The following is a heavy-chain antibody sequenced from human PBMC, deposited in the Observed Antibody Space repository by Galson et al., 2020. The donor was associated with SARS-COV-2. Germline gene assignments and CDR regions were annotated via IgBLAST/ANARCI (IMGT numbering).Heavy chain of an antibody. CDR1: GFTFGRYA. V-gene: IGHV3-23*01. CDR3: AKDRGNDYGDQLES. D-gene: IGHD4-17*01. CDR2: ISGGGAST. J-gene: IGHJ4*02. Sequence: GGSLRLSCAASGFTFGRYAMSWVRQAPGKGLEWVSSISGGGASTYHADSVKGRFTISRDNSKNTLYLQMNSLRAADTALYYCAKDRGNDYGDQLESGGQGTLVSVSS.